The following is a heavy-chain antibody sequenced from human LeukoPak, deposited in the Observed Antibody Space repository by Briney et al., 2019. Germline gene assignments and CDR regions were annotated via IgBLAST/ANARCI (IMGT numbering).Heavy chain of an antibody. V-gene: IGHV4-39*01. CDR2: IYYSGST. CDR1: GGSISSSSYY. CDR3: ARGGDRWVRGGVLYYYYMDV. J-gene: IGHJ6*03. Sequence: SETLSLTCAVYGGSISSSSYYWGWIRQPPGKGLEWIGSIYYSGSTYYNPSLKSRVTISVDTSKNQFSLKLSSVTAADTAVYYCARGGDRWVRGGVLYYYYMDVWGKGTTVTISS. D-gene: IGHD3-10*01.